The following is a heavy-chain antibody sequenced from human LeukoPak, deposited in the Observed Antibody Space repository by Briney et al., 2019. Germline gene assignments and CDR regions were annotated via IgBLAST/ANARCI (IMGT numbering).Heavy chain of an antibody. J-gene: IGHJ4*02. Sequence: SETLSLTCAVSGGSISSGGYSWSWIRQPPGKGLEWIGYIYHSGSTYYNPSLKSRVTISVDRSKNQFSLKLSSATAADTAVYYCARQYSYGSQYYFDYWGQGTLVTVSS. CDR3: ARQYSYGSQYYFDY. CDR2: IYHSGST. V-gene: IGHV4-30-2*01. CDR1: GGSISSGGYS. D-gene: IGHD5-18*01.